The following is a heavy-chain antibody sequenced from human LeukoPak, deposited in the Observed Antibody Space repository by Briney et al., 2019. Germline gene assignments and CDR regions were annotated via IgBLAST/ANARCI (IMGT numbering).Heavy chain of an antibody. CDR1: GVIFSTYG. CDR2: ITAGGGST. CDR3: VKGRYCGGTSCSYFDC. J-gene: IGHJ4*02. Sequence: GGSLRLSCVASGVIFSTYGMSWVRRAPGKGLEWVSTITAGGGSTYYADSVKGRFTISGDNSKNTLYLQMNSLRAEDTAIYYCVKGRYCGGTSCSYFDCWGQGTLVTFSS. D-gene: IGHD2-2*01. V-gene: IGHV3-23*01.